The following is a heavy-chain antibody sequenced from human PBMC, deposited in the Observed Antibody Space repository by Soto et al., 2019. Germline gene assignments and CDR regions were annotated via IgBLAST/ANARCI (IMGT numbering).Heavy chain of an antibody. D-gene: IGHD6-13*01. Sequence: QVQLQESGPGLVKPSETLSLTCTVSGGSISSYYWSWIRQPPGKGLEWIGYIYYSGSTNYNPSLKSRLTISVDTSKNQFSLKLSSVTAADTAVYYCASNTPFSSWSHFASWGPGTLVTVSS. V-gene: IGHV4-59*01. J-gene: IGHJ4*02. CDR1: GGSISSYY. CDR2: IYYSGST. CDR3: ASNTPFSSWSHFAS.